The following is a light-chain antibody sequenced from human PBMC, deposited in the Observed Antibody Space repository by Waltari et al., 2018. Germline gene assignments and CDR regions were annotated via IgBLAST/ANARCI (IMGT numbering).Light chain of an antibody. J-gene: IGKJ3*01. V-gene: IGKV3-20*01. CDR1: QYVSSSY. CDR3: QQYGSSPLT. CDR2: GAS. Sequence: DTVLTQSPGTLSLSPGERANLSCRASQYVSSSYLAWYQQKPGQAPRLLIYGASSRASGIPDRFSGSGSGTDFTLTISRLEPEDFAVYYCQQYGSSPLTFGPGTKVDI.